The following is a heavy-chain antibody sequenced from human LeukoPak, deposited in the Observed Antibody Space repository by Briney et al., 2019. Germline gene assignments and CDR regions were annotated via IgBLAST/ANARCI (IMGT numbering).Heavy chain of an antibody. J-gene: IGHJ4*02. D-gene: IGHD1-7*01. CDR1: GFTFSAYA. CDR2: ISGDGSST. V-gene: IGHV3-74*01. Sequence: PGGSLRLSCEASGFTFSAYAMTWVRQAPGKGLVWVSRISGDGSSTRYADSVKGRFTISRDNAKNTLFLQMNSLRAEDTAVYYCARDNNWNYPDYWGQGTLVTVSS. CDR3: ARDNNWNYPDY.